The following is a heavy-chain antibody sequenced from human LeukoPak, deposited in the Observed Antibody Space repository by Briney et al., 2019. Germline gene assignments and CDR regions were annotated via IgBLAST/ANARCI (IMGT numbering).Heavy chain of an antibody. CDR1: GGSISSSSYY. CDR3: ARDTPRGHSYGSFDY. V-gene: IGHV4-39*07. J-gene: IGHJ4*02. D-gene: IGHD5-18*01. CDR2: IYYSGST. Sequence: PSETLSLTCTVSGGSISSSSYYWGWIRQPPGKGLEWIESIYYSGSTYYNPSLKSRVTISVDTSKNQFSLKVSSVTAADTAVYYCARDTPRGHSYGSFDYWGQGTLVTVSS.